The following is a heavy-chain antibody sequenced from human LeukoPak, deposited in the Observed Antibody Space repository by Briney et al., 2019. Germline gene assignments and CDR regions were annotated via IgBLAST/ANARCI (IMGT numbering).Heavy chain of an antibody. CDR1: GFAFSNYG. D-gene: IGHD6-6*01. V-gene: IGHV3-33*01. CDR3: ARDRSSSSWFDP. Sequence: PGRSLRLSCAASGFAFSNYGMHWVRQAPGKGLEWVAVIWLDGSNQNYADSVKGRFTISRDNSKNTLYLQMNSLRAEDTAVYYCARDRSSSSWFDPWGQGTLVTVSS. CDR2: IWLDGSNQ. J-gene: IGHJ5*02.